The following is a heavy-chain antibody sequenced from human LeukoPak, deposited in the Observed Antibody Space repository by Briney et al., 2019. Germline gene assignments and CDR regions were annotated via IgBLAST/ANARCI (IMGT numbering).Heavy chain of an antibody. Sequence: PGGSLRLSCAASGFTFSSYWMSWVRQAPGKGLEWVANIKQDGSEKYYVDSVKGRFTISRDNSKNSLYLQMNSLRAEDTAVYYCARLARLRYFDYWGQGTLVTVSS. J-gene: IGHJ4*02. CDR1: GFTFSSYW. CDR2: IKQDGSEK. CDR3: ARLARLRYFDY. V-gene: IGHV3-7*01.